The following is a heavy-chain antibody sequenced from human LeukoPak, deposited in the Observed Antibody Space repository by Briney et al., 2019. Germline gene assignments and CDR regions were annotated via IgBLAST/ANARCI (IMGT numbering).Heavy chain of an antibody. V-gene: IGHV3-23*01. J-gene: IGHJ6*03. CDR2: ILDSGYST. CDR1: GFTFSSYA. D-gene: IGHD3-16*01. CDR3: AKLGGHPLHNYYVGV. Sequence: GGSLRLSCAASGFTFSSYAMSWVRQAPGKGLEGVSGILDSGYSTYYANSVEGRFTIPRDNSNNTLYLQMNSLRAEDTAVYYCAKLGGHPLHNYYVGVWGKGTTVAVSS.